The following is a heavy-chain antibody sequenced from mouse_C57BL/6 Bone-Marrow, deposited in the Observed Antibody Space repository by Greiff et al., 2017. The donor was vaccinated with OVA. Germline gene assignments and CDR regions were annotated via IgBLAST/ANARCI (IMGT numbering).Heavy chain of an antibody. CDR1: GFTFSSYA. V-gene: IGHV5-4*01. CDR3: ARDGPYFDY. Sequence: EVQVVESGGGLVKPGGSLKLSCAASGFTFSSYAMSWVRQTPEKRLEWVASISGGGSYTYYPDNVKGRFTISRDNAKNNLYLQMSHLKSEDTAMYYCARDGPYFDYWGQGTTLTVSS. CDR2: ISGGGSYT. J-gene: IGHJ2*01. D-gene: IGHD3-1*01.